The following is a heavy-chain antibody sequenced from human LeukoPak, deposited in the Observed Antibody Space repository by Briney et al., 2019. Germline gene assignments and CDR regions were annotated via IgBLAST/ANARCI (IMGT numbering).Heavy chain of an antibody. CDR2: IVPILGIA. J-gene: IGHJ3*02. CDR3: ARRGGNEAFDI. V-gene: IGHV1-69*04. CDR1: GGTFSSYA. D-gene: IGHD2-15*01. Sequence: ASVKVSCKASGGTFSSYAISWVRRAPGQGLEWMGRIVPILGIANYAQKFQGRVTIIADKSTNTAYMELSSLRSEDTAVYYCARRGGNEAFDIWGQGTMVTVSS.